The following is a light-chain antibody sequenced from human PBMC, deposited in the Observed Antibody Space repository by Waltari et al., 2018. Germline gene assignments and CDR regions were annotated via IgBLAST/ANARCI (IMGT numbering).Light chain of an antibody. CDR3: TSYTDNSVI. J-gene: IGLJ2*01. CDR1: SSDSEVDTYNH. V-gene: IGLV2-14*03. CDR2: DVN. Sequence: QSALTQPDSVSGSPGQSITISCSGMSSDSEVDTYNHVSWFQQHPGKAPKLVIYDVNNRPSVVSDRVSGSRSANTASMTISRLQSEDEADYYFTSYTDNSVIFGGGTKLTVL.